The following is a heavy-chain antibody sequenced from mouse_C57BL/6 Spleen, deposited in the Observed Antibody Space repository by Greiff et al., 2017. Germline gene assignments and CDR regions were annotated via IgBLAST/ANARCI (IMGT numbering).Heavy chain of an antibody. CDR3: ARGATVVDYYAMDY. J-gene: IGHJ4*01. CDR2: INYDGSST. Sequence: EVKLMESEGGLVQPGSSMKLSCTASGFTFSDYYMAWVRQVPEKGLEWVANINYDGSSTYYLASLKSRFIISRDNAKNTLYLQMSSLKSEDTATYYCARGATVVDYYAMDYWGQGTSVTVSS. D-gene: IGHD1-1*01. CDR1: GFTFSDYY. V-gene: IGHV5-16*01.